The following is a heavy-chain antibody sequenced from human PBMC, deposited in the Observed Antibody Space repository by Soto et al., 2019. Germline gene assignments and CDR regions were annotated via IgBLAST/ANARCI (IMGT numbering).Heavy chain of an antibody. J-gene: IGHJ5*02. V-gene: IGHV4-4*02. CDR2: IYHSGST. D-gene: IGHD3-22*01. CDR1: GGSIGSSNW. Sequence: PSETLSLTCAVSGGSIGSSNWWRWVRQPPGKGLEWIGEIYHSGSTNYNPSLKSRVTISVDKSKNQFSLKLSSVTAADTAVYYCASSESSGYYWRAPWFDPWGQGNLVTVSS. CDR3: ASSESSGYYWRAPWFDP.